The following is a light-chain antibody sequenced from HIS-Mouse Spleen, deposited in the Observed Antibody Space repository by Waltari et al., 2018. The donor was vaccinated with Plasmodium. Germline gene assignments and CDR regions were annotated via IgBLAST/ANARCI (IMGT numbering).Light chain of an antibody. CDR1: QDISNY. V-gene: IGKV1-33*01. CDR2: GAS. Sequence: DIQMTQSPSSLSASVGDRVTITCQESQDISNYLNWYQQKPGKAPKLLSYGASNLETGVPSRFSGSGSGTDFTFTISSLQPEDIATYYCQQYDNLPPYTFGQGTKLEIK. CDR3: QQYDNLPPYT. J-gene: IGKJ2*01.